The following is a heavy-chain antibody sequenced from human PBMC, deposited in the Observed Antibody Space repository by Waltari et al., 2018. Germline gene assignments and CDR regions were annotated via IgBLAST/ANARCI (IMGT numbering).Heavy chain of an antibody. CDR2: ISYRGTP. Sequence: QVQLQESGPGLVKPSETLSLTCAVSGFSITSGYYWHWIRQPPGKGLEWVGTISYRGTPYYTPSLQSRVSLAVDPSKNEFSLTLTSLTAADTAVYYCATATTAHFDFWGQGSLVTVSS. D-gene: IGHD4-17*01. V-gene: IGHV4-38-2*01. CDR3: ATATTAHFDF. J-gene: IGHJ4*02. CDR1: GFSITSGYY.